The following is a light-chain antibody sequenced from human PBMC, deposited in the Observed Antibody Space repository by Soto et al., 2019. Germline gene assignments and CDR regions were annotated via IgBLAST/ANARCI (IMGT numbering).Light chain of an antibody. CDR1: QSLTRN. CDR2: GAF. J-gene: IGKJ5*01. Sequence: EIVRTQTPASLSVCPGGRVTLSSRASQSLTRNLAWYQHKPGQAPRLVIYGAFNRATGIPARFSGSGSGTDFTLTISSRQPEDFATYYCQHSYRTPITCGRGTRLEIK. V-gene: IGKV3D-15*01. CDR3: QHSYRTPIT.